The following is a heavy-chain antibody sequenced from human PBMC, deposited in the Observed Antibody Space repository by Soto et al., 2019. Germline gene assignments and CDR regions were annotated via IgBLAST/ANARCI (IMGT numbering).Heavy chain of an antibody. J-gene: IGHJ5*02. CDR1: GGSISSGDYY. D-gene: IGHD5-12*01. Sequence: QVQLQESGPGLVKPSQTLSLTCTVSGGSISSGDYYWSWIRQPPGKGLEWIGYIYYSGSTYYNPSLRSRVTILVDTSKHQLSLTLRSVTAADTAVYYRARRYREYSGYEGGWFDPWGQGTLVTVSS. CDR2: IYYSGST. V-gene: IGHV4-30-4*01. CDR3: ARRYREYSGYEGGWFDP.